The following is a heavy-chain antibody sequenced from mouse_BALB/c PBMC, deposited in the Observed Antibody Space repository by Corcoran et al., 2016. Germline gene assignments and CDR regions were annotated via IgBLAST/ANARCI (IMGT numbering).Heavy chain of an antibody. D-gene: IGHD2-3*01. CDR2: ITHSGES. J-gene: IGHJ1*01. CDR3: AVDYYGYCYFDV. Sequence: QMQLQESGPGLVKPSQSLFLACSITDFPITSGYYWIWIRQSPGKPLEWMGYITHSGESFYNPSLQSPISITRETSKNQYFLQLNSVTTEDTAMYYCAVDYYGYCYFDVGDAGTTVTVSS. V-gene: IGHV12-3*02. CDR1: DFPITSGYY.